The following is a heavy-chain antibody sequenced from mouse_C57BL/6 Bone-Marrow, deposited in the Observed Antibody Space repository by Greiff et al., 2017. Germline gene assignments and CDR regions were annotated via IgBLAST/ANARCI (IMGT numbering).Heavy chain of an antibody. CDR2: IHPNSGST. D-gene: IGHD2-3*01. J-gene: IGHJ3*01. CDR1: GYTFTSYW. Sequence: QVQLQQSGPELVKPGASVKLSCKASGYTFTSYWMHWVKQRPGQGLEWIGMIHPNSGSTNYNEKFKSKATLTVDKSSSTAYMQLSSLTSEDSAVYYCARRGWLLPFAYWGQGTLVTVSA. CDR3: ARRGWLLPFAY. V-gene: IGHV1-64*01.